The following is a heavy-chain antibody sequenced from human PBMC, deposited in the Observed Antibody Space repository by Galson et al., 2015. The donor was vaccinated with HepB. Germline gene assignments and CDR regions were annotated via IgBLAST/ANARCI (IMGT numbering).Heavy chain of an antibody. V-gene: IGHV3-21*01. D-gene: IGHD6-6*01. Sequence: SLRLSCAASGFTFSTYDMNWVRQAPGKGLEWVSSISSSSVYIYYADSLKGRFTISRDNAKNSLYLQMNSLRVEDTAVYYCTRAGCDGRMCYLRSSADDCWGQGTLVTVSS. CDR2: ISSSSVYI. CDR3: TRAGCDGRMCYLRSSADDC. J-gene: IGHJ4*02. CDR1: GFTFSTYD.